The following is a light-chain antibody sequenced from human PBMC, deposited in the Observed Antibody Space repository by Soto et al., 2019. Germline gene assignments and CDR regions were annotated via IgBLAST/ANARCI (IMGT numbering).Light chain of an antibody. Sequence: DIQMTQSPSSVSASVGDRVTITCRVSQGINSWLAWYQQKSGKAPKLLIYSASSLVSGVPSRFSGSGSGTDFTLTISSLQPEDFAIYYCQQTYTTPEITFGQGTRLEIK. CDR2: SAS. J-gene: IGKJ5*01. CDR1: QGINSW. CDR3: QQTYTTPEIT. V-gene: IGKV1-12*01.